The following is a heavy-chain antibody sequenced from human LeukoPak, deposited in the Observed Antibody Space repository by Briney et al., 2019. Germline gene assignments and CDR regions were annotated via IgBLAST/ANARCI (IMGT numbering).Heavy chain of an antibody. D-gene: IGHD3-3*01. CDR2: IYTSGST. J-gene: IGHJ5*02. V-gene: IGHV4-4*07. CDR3: AREARYYDFWSGYYPGWFDP. CDR1: GGSISSYY. Sequence: SETLSLTCTVSGGSISSYYWRWIRQPAGRGLEWIGRIYTSGSTNYNPSLKSRVTMSVDTSKNQFSLKLSSVTAADTAVYYCAREARYYDFWSGYYPGWFDPWGQGTLVTVSS.